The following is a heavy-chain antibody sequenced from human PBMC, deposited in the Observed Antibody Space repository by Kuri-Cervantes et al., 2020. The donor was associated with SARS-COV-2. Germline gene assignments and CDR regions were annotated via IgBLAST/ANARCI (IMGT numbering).Heavy chain of an antibody. Sequence: ASVKVSCKASGYTFTSYGISWVRQAPGQGLEWMGWISAYNGNTNYAQKLQGRVTMTEDTPTDTAYMELSSLRSEDTAVYYCATRPRFLEWLLSYYFDYWGQGTLVTVSS. CDR2: ISAYNGNT. CDR3: ATRPRFLEWLLSYYFDY. J-gene: IGHJ4*02. D-gene: IGHD3-3*01. V-gene: IGHV1-18*01. CDR1: GYTFTSYG.